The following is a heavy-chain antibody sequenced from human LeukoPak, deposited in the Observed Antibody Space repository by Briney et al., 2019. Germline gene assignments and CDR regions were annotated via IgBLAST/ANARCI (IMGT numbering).Heavy chain of an antibody. CDR3: ARLKYGSPQH. J-gene: IGHJ1*01. CDR1: RFTLSTYW. D-gene: IGHD1-26*01. Sequence: GGSLRLSCAASRFTLSTYWMSWVRQAPGKGLEWVAHIKQDGSQEYYVDSVKGRFTISRDNAKNSLYLQMNSLRAEDTAVYYCARLKYGSPQHWGQGTLVTVSS. CDR2: IKQDGSQE. V-gene: IGHV3-7*01.